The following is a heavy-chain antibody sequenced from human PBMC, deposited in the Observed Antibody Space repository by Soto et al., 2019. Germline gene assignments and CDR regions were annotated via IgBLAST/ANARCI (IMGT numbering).Heavy chain of an antibody. D-gene: IGHD2-21*01. CDR1: GFMFNNSA. Sequence: GGSLRLSCTASGFMFNNSAMTWVRQAPGQGLQWVASVSDNGGSRGGTYYADSVKGRFTISRDNSKNTLYLQLDSLTGADTAVYYCASAKAVVIDALGIWGQGTMVTVS. CDR3: ASAKAVVIDALGI. V-gene: IGHV3-23*01. CDR2: VSDNGGSRGGT. J-gene: IGHJ3*02.